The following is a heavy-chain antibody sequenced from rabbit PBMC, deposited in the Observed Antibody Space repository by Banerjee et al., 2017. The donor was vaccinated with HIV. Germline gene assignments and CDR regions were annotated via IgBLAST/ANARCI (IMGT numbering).Heavy chain of an antibody. D-gene: IGHD4-1*01. CDR2: INTSSGNT. CDR1: GFSFSSSYY. Sequence: QQQLEESGGGLVKPGGTLTLTCKASGFSFSSSYYMCWVRQAPGKGLEWIGCINTSSGNTVYASWAKGRFTISKTSSTTVTLQMTSLTAADTATYFCARDLAGAIGWNFNLWGQGTLVTVS. CDR3: ARDLAGAIGWNFNL. J-gene: IGHJ4*01. V-gene: IGHV1S45*01.